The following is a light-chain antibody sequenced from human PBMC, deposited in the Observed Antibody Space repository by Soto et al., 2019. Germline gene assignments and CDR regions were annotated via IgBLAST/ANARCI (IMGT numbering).Light chain of an antibody. V-gene: IGKV3-20*01. J-gene: IGKJ1*01. CDR2: GAS. CDR3: QQYAIFPRK. Sequence: ENVLTQSPDTLSLSQVEEATLSCMASQSVNNNYLAWYQQIPGQPPRLLIYGASSRATGIPDRFSGRGSGTDFTLTISRLEPEDFSVYYCQQYAIFPRKCGQGAKVDIK. CDR1: QSVNNNY.